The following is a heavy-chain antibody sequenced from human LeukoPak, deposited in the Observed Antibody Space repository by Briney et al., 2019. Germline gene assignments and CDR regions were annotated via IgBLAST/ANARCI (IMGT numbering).Heavy chain of an antibody. CDR3: ARVGIISEPTATFYFDY. CDR1: GGSLSSGSSY. Sequence: MTSETLSLTCTVSGGSLSSGSSYWSWIRQHPGKGLEWIGYIFYTGGTYYNPSLNSRINISVVTSKNQFSLQLSSVTAADTAVYYCARVGIISEPTATFYFDYWGQGTLVTVSS. D-gene: IGHD1-1*01. CDR2: IFYTGGT. J-gene: IGHJ4*02. V-gene: IGHV4-31*03.